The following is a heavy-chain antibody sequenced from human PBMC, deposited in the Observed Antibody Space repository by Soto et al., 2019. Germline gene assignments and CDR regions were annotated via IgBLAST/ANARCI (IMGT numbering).Heavy chain of an antibody. Sequence: ETLSLTCRLSGGSFSPNYWGWFRQSPGKGLEWVGYIYYGGTTSYNPSLKSRVTISLETSKSHFSLRLSSVTAADTAVYYCAKDVPGELLPTCFDPWGQGTLVTVSS. V-gene: IGHV4-59*12. CDR1: GGSFSPNY. D-gene: IGHD1-26*01. J-gene: IGHJ5*02. CDR3: AKDVPGELLPTCFDP. CDR2: IYYGGTT.